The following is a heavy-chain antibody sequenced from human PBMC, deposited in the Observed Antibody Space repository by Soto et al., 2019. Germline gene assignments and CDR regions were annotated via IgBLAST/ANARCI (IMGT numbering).Heavy chain of an antibody. J-gene: IGHJ4*02. CDR1: GGTFSSYA. D-gene: IGHD3-16*02. CDR2: IIPIFGTA. CDR3: ARGRPDDYVWASYRYPYYFDY. V-gene: IGHV1-69*01. Sequence: QVQLVQSGAEVKKPGSSVKVSCRASGGTFSSYAISWVRQAPGQGLEWMGGIIPIFGTANYAQKFQGRVTTTADESTSTAYMELSSLRSEDTAVSYCARGRPDDYVWASYRYPYYFDYWGQGTLVTVSS.